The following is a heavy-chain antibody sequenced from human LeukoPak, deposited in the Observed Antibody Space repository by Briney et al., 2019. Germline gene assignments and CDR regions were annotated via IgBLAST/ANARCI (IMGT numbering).Heavy chain of an antibody. D-gene: IGHD3-16*01. J-gene: IGHJ4*02. V-gene: IGHV3-48*04. Sequence: GGSPRLSCAASGFTFSSYSMNWVRQAPGKGLEWVSYISSSSSTIYYADSVKGRFTISRDNAKNSLYLQMNSLRAEDTAVYYCARAMSTFGGVRNYFDSWGQGTLVTVSS. CDR3: ARAMSTFGGVRNYFDS. CDR2: ISSSSSTI. CDR1: GFTFSSYS.